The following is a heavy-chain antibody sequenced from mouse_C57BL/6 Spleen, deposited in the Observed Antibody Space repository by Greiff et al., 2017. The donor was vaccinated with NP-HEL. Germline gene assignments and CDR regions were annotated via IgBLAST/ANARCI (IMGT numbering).Heavy chain of an antibody. CDR1: GYTFTDYE. J-gene: IGHJ2*01. CDR2: IDPETGGT. V-gene: IGHV1-15*01. Sequence: VQRVESGAELVRPGASVTLSCKASGYTFTDYEMHWVKQTPVHGLEWIGAIDPETGGTAYNQKFKGKAILTADKSSSTAYMELRSLTSEDSAVYYCTRVYYDYPYWGQGTTLTVSS. D-gene: IGHD2-4*01. CDR3: TRVYYDYPY.